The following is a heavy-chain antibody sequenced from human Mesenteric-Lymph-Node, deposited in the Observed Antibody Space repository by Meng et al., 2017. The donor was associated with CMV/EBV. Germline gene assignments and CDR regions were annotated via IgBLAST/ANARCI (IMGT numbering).Heavy chain of an antibody. CDR2: ISSSSYI. CDR1: GFTFSSYS. V-gene: IGHV3-21*01. CDR3: ARKATRQYYFDY. Sequence: GESLKISCAASGFTFSSYSMNWVRQAPGKGLEWVSSISSSSYIYYADSVKGRFTISRDNAKNSLYLQMNSLRAEDTAVYYCARKATRQYYFDYWGQGTLVTVSS. J-gene: IGHJ4*02. D-gene: IGHD5-12*01.